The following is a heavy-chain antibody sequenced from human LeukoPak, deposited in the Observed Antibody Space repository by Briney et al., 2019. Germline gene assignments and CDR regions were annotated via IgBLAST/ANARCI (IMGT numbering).Heavy chain of an antibody. Sequence: SETLSLTCTVSGGSISSYYWSWIRQPAGKGLECIGRIYTSGSTNYNPSLKSRVTISVDKSKNQFSLKLSSVTAADTAVYYCARDYGTYCSGGSCPGGYYYYMDVWGKGTTVTVSS. CDR2: IYTSGST. J-gene: IGHJ6*03. CDR1: GGSISSYY. D-gene: IGHD2-15*01. V-gene: IGHV4-4*07. CDR3: ARDYGTYCSGGSCPGGYYYYMDV.